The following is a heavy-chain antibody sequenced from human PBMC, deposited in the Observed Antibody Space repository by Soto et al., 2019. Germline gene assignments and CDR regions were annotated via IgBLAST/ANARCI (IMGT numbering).Heavy chain of an antibody. CDR3: TRDRGFFGATVEYYDY. CDR2: IRSETYGGST. Sequence: GGSLRLSCTTSGFSFEDYNLSWVRQAPGKGPEWISFIRSETYGGSTEYAASVKGRFTMSRDDSKSIAFLQMNSLKTEDTGVYYCTRDRGFFGATVEYYDYWGQGTLVTVSS. D-gene: IGHD3-16*01. CDR1: GFSFEDYN. J-gene: IGHJ4*02. V-gene: IGHV3-49*04.